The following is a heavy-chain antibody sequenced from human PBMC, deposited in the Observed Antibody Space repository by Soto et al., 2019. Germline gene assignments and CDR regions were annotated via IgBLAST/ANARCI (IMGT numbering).Heavy chain of an antibody. CDR3: ARGEYDSVTGYSLDY. Sequence: EVQLMESGGGLVQPGGSLRLSCTASGFTFSTYWMHWVRQAPGKGRVWVAHINSDGISTIYADSVKGRFTISRDNAKNTLNLQMNSLRVEDTAVYFCARGEYDSVTGYSLDYWGQGTLVTVSS. D-gene: IGHD3-9*01. CDR1: GFTFSTYW. V-gene: IGHV3-74*01. CDR2: INSDGIST. J-gene: IGHJ4*02.